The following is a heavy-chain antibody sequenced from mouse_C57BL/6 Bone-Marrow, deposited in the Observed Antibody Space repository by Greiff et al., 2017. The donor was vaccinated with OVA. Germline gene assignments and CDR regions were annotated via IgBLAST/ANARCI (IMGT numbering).Heavy chain of an antibody. CDR3: IFLLYYSNYVGYAMED. CDR1: GFSFNTYA. J-gene: IGHJ4*01. D-gene: IGHD2-5*01. CDR2: IRRKSNNSAT. V-gene: IGHV10-1*01. Sequence: EVHLVESGGGLVQPKGSLKLSCAASGFSFNTYAMNWVRQAPGKGLEWVARIRRKSNNSATYYADSVKDRFTISRADSESMLYLQMNNLKTEDTAMYYGIFLLYYSNYVGYAMEDWGQGTTVTVST.